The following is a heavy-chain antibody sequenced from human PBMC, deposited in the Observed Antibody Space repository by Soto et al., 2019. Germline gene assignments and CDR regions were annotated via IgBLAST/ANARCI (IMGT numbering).Heavy chain of an antibody. CDR3: AKDFATRKLGYCSGGSCWDAFDI. Sequence: PGGSLRLSCAASGFTFSSYAMSWVRQAPGKGLEWVSAISGSGGSTYYADSVKGRFTISRDNSKNTLYLQMNSLRAEDTAVYYCAKDFATRKLGYCSGGSCWDAFDIWGQGTMVTVSS. J-gene: IGHJ3*02. CDR1: GFTFSSYA. CDR2: ISGSGGST. D-gene: IGHD2-15*01. V-gene: IGHV3-23*01.